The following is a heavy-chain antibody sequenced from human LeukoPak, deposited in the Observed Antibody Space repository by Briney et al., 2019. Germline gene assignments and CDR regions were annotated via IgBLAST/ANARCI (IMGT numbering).Heavy chain of an antibody. J-gene: IGHJ4*02. CDR1: GGSISRGGYS. D-gene: IGHD1-26*01. Sequence: PSETVTVTCAVSGGSISRGGYSWSWMPQPPGKGLEWIGYIYHSGSTYCNPSLKSRVTISVDRSKNQFSLKLSSVTAADTAVYYCARGRRGAFDYWGQGTLVTVSS. CDR2: IYHSGST. CDR3: ARGRRGAFDY. V-gene: IGHV4-30-2*01.